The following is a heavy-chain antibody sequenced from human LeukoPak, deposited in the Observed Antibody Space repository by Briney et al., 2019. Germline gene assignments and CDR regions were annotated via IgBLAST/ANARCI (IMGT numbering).Heavy chain of an antibody. D-gene: IGHD6-25*01. V-gene: IGHV1-2*02. CDR3: ARGRLSPSGYYFDY. CDR1: GYTFTGYY. Sequence: ASVKVSCKASGYTFTGYYIHWVRQAPGQGLEWMGWIDPNSGGTNYAQKFQGRVTMTRDTSISTAYMELSRLRSDDTAVYYCARGRLSPSGYYFDYWGQGTLVTVSS. CDR2: IDPNSGGT. J-gene: IGHJ4*02.